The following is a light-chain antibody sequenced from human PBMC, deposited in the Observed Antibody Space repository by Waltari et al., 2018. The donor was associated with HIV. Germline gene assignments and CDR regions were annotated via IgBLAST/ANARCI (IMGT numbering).Light chain of an antibody. CDR1: RSDVGAYDY. J-gene: IGLJ1*01. V-gene: IGLV2-8*01. CDR2: EVN. CDR3: SSYGGTDTYV. Sequence: SALTQPPSASGSVGQSVSISCPGTRSDVGAYDYDSRYQQHPGKAPKVIIYEVNKRPSGVPHRFSGSKSGNTASLTVAGLQADDEADYFCSSYGGTDTYVFGSGTKVSVL.